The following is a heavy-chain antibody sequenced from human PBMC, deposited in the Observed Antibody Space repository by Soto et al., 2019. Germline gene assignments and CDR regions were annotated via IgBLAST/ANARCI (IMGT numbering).Heavy chain of an antibody. CDR1: GFTFSSYA. D-gene: IGHD4-17*01. Sequence: QVQLVESGGGVVQPGRSLRLSCAASGFTFSSYAMHWVRQAPGKGLEWVAVISYDGSNKYYADSVKGRFTISRDNSKTTLYLQMNSLRAEDTAVYYCARDDRYGDYGDGYYFDYWGQGTLVTVSS. CDR3: ARDDRYGDYGDGYYFDY. J-gene: IGHJ4*02. V-gene: IGHV3-30-3*01. CDR2: ISYDGSNK.